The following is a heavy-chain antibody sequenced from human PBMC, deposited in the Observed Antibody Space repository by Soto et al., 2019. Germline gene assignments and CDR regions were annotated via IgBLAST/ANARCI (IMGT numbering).Heavy chain of an antibody. CDR3: ARAEVGAQLGWFDP. D-gene: IGHD1-26*01. CDR1: GGSVSSGSYY. CDR2: IYYSGST. J-gene: IGHJ5*02. V-gene: IGHV4-61*01. Sequence: QVQLQESGPGLVKPSETLSLTCTVSGGSVSSGSYYWSWIRQPPGKGLEWIGYIYYSGSTNYNPSLTSRVTISVDTSKNQFSLKLSSVTAADTAVYYCARAEVGAQLGWFDPWGQGTLVTVSS.